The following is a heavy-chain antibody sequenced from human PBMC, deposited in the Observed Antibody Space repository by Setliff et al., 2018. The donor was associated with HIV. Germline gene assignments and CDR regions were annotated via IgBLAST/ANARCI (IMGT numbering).Heavy chain of an antibody. CDR1: GASISSSSHH. CDR3: ARIVRWELVATSTFFYYYMDV. J-gene: IGHJ6*03. CDR2: IYYTGST. D-gene: IGHD1-26*01. V-gene: IGHV4-39*01. Sequence: PSETLSLTCTVSGASISSSSHHWAWIRQPPGKGLEYIGNIYYTGSTHHNPSLESRVATSVDTPKNQFSLKLSSVTAADTAVYYCARIVRWELVATSTFFYYYMDVWGKGTTVTVSS.